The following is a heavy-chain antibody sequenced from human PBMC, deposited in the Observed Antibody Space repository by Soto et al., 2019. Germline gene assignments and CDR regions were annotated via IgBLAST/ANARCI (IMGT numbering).Heavy chain of an antibody. CDR3: ARPNCSSTSCYNWFDP. Sequence: SETLSLTCAVYGGSFSGYYWSWIRQPPGKGLEWIGEINHSGSTNYNPSLKSRVTISVDTSKNQFSLKLSSVTAADTAVYYCARPNCSSTSCYNWFDPWGQGTLVTVSS. CDR1: GGSFSGYY. J-gene: IGHJ5*02. D-gene: IGHD2-2*01. V-gene: IGHV4-34*01. CDR2: INHSGST.